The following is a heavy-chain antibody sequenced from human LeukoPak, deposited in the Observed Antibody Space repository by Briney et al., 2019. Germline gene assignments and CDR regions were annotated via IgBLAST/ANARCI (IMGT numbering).Heavy chain of an antibody. V-gene: IGHV4-34*01. Sequence: SETLSLTCAVYGGSFSGYYWSWIRQPPGKGLEWIGEINHSGSTNYNPSLKSRVTISVDTSKNQFSLKLSSVTAADTAVYYCARDTAMATSWFDPWGQGTLVTVSS. J-gene: IGHJ5*02. D-gene: IGHD5-18*01. CDR1: GGSFSGYY. CDR2: INHSGST. CDR3: ARDTAMATSWFDP.